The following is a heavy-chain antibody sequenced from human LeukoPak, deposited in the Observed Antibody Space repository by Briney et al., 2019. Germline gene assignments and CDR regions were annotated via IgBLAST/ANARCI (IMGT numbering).Heavy chain of an antibody. D-gene: IGHD1-14*01. V-gene: IGHV3-23*01. J-gene: IGHJ4*02. CDR3: AKFMGGSGTGFDY. CDR2: ISGSGGST. Sequence: GGSLRLSCAASGFTFSSYAMSWVRQAPGKGLEWVSAISGSGGSTYYADSVKGRFTISRDNSKNTLYLQMNSLRAGDTAVYYCAKFMGGSGTGFDYWGQGTLVTVSS. CDR1: GFTFSSYA.